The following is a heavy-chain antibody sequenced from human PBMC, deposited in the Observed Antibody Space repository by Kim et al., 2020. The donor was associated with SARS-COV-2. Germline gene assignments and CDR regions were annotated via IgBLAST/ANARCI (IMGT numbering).Heavy chain of an antibody. CDR1: GFSFSNYG. J-gene: IGHJ6*02. CDR2: ISYDGRNK. CDR3: ARSTAKGMATINHYYYYAMDV. D-gene: IGHD5-12*01. V-gene: IGHV3-30*03. Sequence: GGSLRLSCAASGFSFSNYGMHWVRQAPGKGLEWVAVISYDGRNKYYADSVKGRFTISRDNSKNTLYLQMNSLRAEDTAVYFCARSTAKGMATINHYYYYAMDVWGQGTTVTVSS.